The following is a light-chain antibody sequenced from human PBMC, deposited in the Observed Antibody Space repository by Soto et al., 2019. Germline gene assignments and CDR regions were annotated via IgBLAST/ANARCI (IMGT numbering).Light chain of an antibody. CDR3: QAWDSSTHVV. Sequence: SYELTQPPSVSVSPGQTASITCSGDKLGDKYACWYQQKPGQSPVLVIYQHTKRPSGIPERFSGSNSGNTATLTISGTQAMDEADYYCQAWDSSTHVVFGGGTKLTVL. V-gene: IGLV3-1*01. CDR1: KLGDKY. J-gene: IGLJ2*01. CDR2: QHT.